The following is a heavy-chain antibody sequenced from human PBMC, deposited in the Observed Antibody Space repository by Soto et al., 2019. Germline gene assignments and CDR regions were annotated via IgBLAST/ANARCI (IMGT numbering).Heavy chain of an antibody. CDR3: ARDERADHSMTTPGVSLLYY. D-gene: IGHD3-22*01. Sequence: QVQLVQSGAEVKKPGASVKVSCKASGYTFTGYYMHWVRQAPGQGLEWMGWINPNSGGTNYAQKCQGRVTMTRDTSISTAYMELSRLRSDDTAVYYCARDERADHSMTTPGVSLLYYWGQGTLVTVSS. CDR1: GYTFTGYY. J-gene: IGHJ4*02. V-gene: IGHV1-2*02. CDR2: INPNSGGT.